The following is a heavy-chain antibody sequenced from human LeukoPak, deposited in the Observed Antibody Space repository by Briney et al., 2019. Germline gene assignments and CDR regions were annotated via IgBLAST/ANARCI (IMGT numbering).Heavy chain of an antibody. Sequence: SETLSLTCAVYGGSFSGYYWSWIRQPPGKGLEWIGEINHSGSTNYNPSLKSRVTISVDTSKNQFSLKLSSVTAADTAVYYCAIGLSSPNGDWGQGTLVTVSS. D-gene: IGHD1-1*01. CDR3: AIGLSSPNGD. J-gene: IGHJ4*02. V-gene: IGHV4-34*01. CDR1: GGSFSGYY. CDR2: INHSGST.